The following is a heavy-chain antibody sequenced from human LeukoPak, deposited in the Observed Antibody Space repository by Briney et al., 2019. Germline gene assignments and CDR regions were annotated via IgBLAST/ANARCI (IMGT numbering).Heavy chain of an antibody. Sequence: PGGSLRLSCAASGFTFISYAMSWVRQAPGKGLECVSTVNTGGGSTYYADSVKGRFTISRDNSKNTLYLQMNSLRAEDTAIYYCARLGREGYSYAYFDYWGQGTLVTVSS. CDR3: ARLGREGYSYAYFDY. D-gene: IGHD5-18*01. V-gene: IGHV3-23*01. CDR1: GFTFISYA. CDR2: VNTGGGST. J-gene: IGHJ4*02.